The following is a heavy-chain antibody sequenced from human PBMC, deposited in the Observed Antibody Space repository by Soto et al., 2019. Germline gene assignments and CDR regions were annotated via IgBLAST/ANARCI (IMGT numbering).Heavy chain of an antibody. J-gene: IGHJ4*02. CDR1: GYTFTSYD. Sequence: QVQLVQSGAEVKKPGASVKVSCKASGYTFTSYDINWVRQATGQGLEWMGWMNPNSGNTGYSQKFQRKITMTRKTSRSTAYMELSSLGSEDTAGYYCAREKVGANDYWGQGTLVTVSS. CDR2: MNPNSGNT. D-gene: IGHD1-26*01. V-gene: IGHV1-8*01. CDR3: AREKVGANDY.